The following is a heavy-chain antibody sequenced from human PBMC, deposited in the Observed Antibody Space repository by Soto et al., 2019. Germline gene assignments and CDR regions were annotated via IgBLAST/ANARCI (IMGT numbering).Heavy chain of an antibody. CDR1: GGSFSGYY. Sequence: TSETLSLTCALYGGSFSGYYWSWIRQPPGKGLEKIGEINHSGSTNYNPTLKSRDTISVDTSKNQLSLKPSSVTAPHTALYYCASGDSELGSRSNRYFDSWGKGSLVTVSS. V-gene: IGHV4-34*01. CDR3: ASGDSELGSRSNRYFDS. D-gene: IGHD3-10*01. CDR2: INHSGST. J-gene: IGHJ4*02.